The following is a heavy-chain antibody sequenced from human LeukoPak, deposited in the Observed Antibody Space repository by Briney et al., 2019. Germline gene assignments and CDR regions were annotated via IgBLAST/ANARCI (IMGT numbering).Heavy chain of an antibody. J-gene: IGHJ4*02. CDR3: ASTLIAAAGTEFDY. CDR2: IYYSGGT. V-gene: IGHV4-59*01. CDR1: GGSISSYY. D-gene: IGHD6-13*01. Sequence: PSETLSLTCTVSGGSISSYYWSWIRQPPGKGLEWIGYIYYSGGTNYNPSLKSRVTISVDTSKNQFSLKLSSVTAADTAVYYCASTLIAAAGTEFDYWGQGTLVTVSS.